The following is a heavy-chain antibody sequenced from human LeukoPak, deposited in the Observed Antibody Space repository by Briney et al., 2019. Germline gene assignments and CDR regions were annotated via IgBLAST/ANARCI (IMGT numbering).Heavy chain of an antibody. Sequence: GESLKIPCKGSGYSFTRYSIGWVRQMPAKGLEWMGIIYPGVSDTRYSPSFQGQVTISADKSISTAYLQWSSLKASDTAMYYCARRASVWRDYYMDVWGKGTTVTVSS. D-gene: IGHD5/OR15-5a*01. CDR1: GYSFTRYS. J-gene: IGHJ6*03. CDR2: IYPGVSDT. V-gene: IGHV5-51*01. CDR3: ARRASVWRDYYMDV.